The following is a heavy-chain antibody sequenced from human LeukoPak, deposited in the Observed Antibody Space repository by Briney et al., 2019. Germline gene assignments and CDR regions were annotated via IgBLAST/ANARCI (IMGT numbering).Heavy chain of an antibody. J-gene: IGHJ4*02. V-gene: IGHV4-4*02. CDR1: GGSICSTNW. D-gene: IGHD5-24*01. Sequence: SETLSLTFAVSGGSICSTNWWSWVRQPPGKGLEWIGEIYHSGSTNYNQSLKSRVTMSVDTSKNQVSLKLSSVTAADTAAYYCATGDGYNSFDYWGQGTLVTVSS. CDR2: IYHSGST. CDR3: ATGDGYNSFDY.